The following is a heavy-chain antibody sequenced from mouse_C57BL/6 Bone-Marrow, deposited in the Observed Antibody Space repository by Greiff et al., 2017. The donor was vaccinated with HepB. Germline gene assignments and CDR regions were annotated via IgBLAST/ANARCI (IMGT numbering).Heavy chain of an antibody. CDR2: IDPENGDT. D-gene: IGHD2-1*01. CDR3: TRCNPFAY. V-gene: IGHV14-4*01. J-gene: IGHJ3*01. CDR1: GFNIKDDY. Sequence: VQLQQSGAELVRPGASVKLSCTASGFNIKDDYMHWVKQRPEQGLEWIGWIDPENGDTEYASKFQGKATITADTSSNTAYLQLSSLTSEDTAVYYCTRCNPFAYWGQGTLVTVSA.